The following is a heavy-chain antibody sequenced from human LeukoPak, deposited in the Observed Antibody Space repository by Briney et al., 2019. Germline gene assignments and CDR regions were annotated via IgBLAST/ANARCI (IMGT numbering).Heavy chain of an antibody. D-gene: IGHD2-15*01. CDR1: GGSVSSGSYY. V-gene: IGHV4-61*01. J-gene: IGHJ4*02. Sequence: SETLSLTCSVSGGSVSSGSYYWSWIRQPPGKGLEWIGYIYHSGSPNSGTTDYNPSLKSRVTISVDTSKNQFSLKLSSVTAADTAMYYCARHGGATFDYWGQGTLVTVSS. CDR3: ARHGGATFDY. CDR2: IYHSGSPNSGTT.